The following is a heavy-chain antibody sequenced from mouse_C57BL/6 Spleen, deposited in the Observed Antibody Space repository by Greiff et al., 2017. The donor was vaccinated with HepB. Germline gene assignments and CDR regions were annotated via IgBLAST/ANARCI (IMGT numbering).Heavy chain of an antibody. V-gene: IGHV1-64*01. J-gene: IGHJ2*01. CDR2: IHPNSGST. D-gene: IGHD1-1*01. CDR1: GYTFTSYW. CDR3: ASDYGRSD. Sequence: QVQLQQPGAELVKPGASVKLSCKASGYTFTSYWMHWVKPRPGQGLEWIGLIHPNSGSTNYNEKFKSKATLTVDKSSSTAYMQLSSRTSEDSAVYDCASDYGRSDWGQGTTLTVSS.